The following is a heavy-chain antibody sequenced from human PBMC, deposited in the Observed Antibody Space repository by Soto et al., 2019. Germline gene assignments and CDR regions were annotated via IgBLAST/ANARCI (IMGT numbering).Heavy chain of an antibody. CDR2: IYHSGST. Sequence: SETLSLTCAVSGYSISSGYYWGWIRQPPGKGLEWIGSIYHSGSTYYNPSLKSRLTISVDTSKNQFSLKLSSVTAADTAMYYCARVWMTTVTRGNKNCFDPWRRGTLVTVSS. V-gene: IGHV4-38-2*01. J-gene: IGHJ5*02. CDR3: ARVWMTTVTRGNKNCFDP. CDR1: GYSISSGYY. D-gene: IGHD4-17*01.